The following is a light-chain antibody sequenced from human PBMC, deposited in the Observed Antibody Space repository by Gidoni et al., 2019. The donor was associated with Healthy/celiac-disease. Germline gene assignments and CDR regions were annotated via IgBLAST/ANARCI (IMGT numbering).Light chain of an antibody. V-gene: IGKV3-20*01. CDR1: QSVSSSY. CDR2: GAS. Sequence: IVLTHSPGTLSLSPGERATLSCRASQSVSSSYLAWYQQKPGQAPRLLIYGASSRATGIPDRVSGSGSGTDFTLTISRLEPEDFAVYYWQQYGSSPWTFGQGTKVEIK. CDR3: QQYGSSPWT. J-gene: IGKJ1*01.